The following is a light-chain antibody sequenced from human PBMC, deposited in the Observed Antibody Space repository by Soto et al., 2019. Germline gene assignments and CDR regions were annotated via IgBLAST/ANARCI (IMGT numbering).Light chain of an antibody. CDR2: GAS. CDR1: QPISRW. V-gene: IGKV1-12*01. CDR3: QQAHSFPYT. J-gene: IGKJ2*01. Sequence: DIQMTQSPSSVSASVGDRVIITCRASQPISRWLAWYQQKPGKAPDLLIYGASNLQTGVPSRFSGSGSGTDFALTISSLQPEDFATYYCQQAHSFPYTFGQGTQLEIK.